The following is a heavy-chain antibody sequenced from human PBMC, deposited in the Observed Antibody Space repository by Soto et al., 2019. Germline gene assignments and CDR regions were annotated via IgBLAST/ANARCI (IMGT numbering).Heavy chain of an antibody. V-gene: IGHV6-1*01. CDR1: GDSVSSNSAA. J-gene: IGHJ4*02. Sequence: PSQTLSLTCAISGDSVSSNSAAWNWIRQSPSRGLEWLGRTYYRSKWYNDYALSVRSRITINPDTSKSQFSLRLKSVIPEDTAVYYCAREPKVDSSSWTGYYFDYWGQGALVTVSS. D-gene: IGHD6-13*01. CDR3: AREPKVDSSSWTGYYFDY. CDR2: TYYRSKWYN.